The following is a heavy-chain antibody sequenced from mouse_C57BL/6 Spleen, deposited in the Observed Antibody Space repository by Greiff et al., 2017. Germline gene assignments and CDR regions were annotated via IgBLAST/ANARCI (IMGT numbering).Heavy chain of an antibody. Sequence: EVQLQQSGPELVKPGASVTISCKASGYSFTGYYMNWVKQSPEQSLEWIGKIHPSTGGTTYNQKFKDKATLTVDKSSSTAYMQLKSLTSEDSAVYYGARAVFITAVVGGYLDVWGTGTVVTVSS. V-gene: IGHV1-42*01. CDR3: ARAVFITAVVGGYLDV. D-gene: IGHD1-1*01. CDR2: IHPSTGGT. J-gene: IGHJ1*03. CDR1: GYSFTGYY.